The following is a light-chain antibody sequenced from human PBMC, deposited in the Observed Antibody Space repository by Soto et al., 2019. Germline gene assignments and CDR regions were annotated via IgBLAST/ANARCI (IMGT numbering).Light chain of an antibody. CDR2: DAS. Sequence: DIQMTQSPSTLPASVGDTVTITCRASQTISGWLAWYQQRPGKAPNLLIFDASTLESGVPSRFSGSGSGTTFTLTISSLQSDDFATYYCLQYNGYYRTFGQGTKVEIK. V-gene: IGKV1-5*01. J-gene: IGKJ1*01. CDR3: LQYNGYYRT. CDR1: QTISGW.